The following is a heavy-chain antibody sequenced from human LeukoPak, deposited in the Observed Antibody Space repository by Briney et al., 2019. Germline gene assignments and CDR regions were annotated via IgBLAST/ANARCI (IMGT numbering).Heavy chain of an antibody. Sequence: GESLKISCKGSGYSFTSQWIGWVRQMPGKGLEWVGIIYPGDSDTRYSPSFQGQVTISADKSISTAYLQWSSLKASDTAMYYCARRGYYDSSGYAFDPWGQGTLVTVSS. J-gene: IGHJ5*02. CDR3: ARRGYYDSSGYAFDP. CDR2: IYPGDSDT. D-gene: IGHD3-22*01. V-gene: IGHV5-51*01. CDR1: GYSFTSQW.